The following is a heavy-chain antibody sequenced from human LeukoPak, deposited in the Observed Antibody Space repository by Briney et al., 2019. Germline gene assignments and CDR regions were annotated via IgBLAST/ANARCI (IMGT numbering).Heavy chain of an antibody. V-gene: IGHV3-30*03. Sequence: GRSLRLSCAVSGFTFSSYGMHWVRQAPGKGLEWMAVISYDGSNQYYADSVKGRFTISRDNAKNSLYLQMNSLRAEDTAVYYCARHYGSGSYYFDYWGQGTLVTVSS. J-gene: IGHJ4*02. D-gene: IGHD3-10*01. CDR3: ARHYGSGSYYFDY. CDR1: GFTFSSYG. CDR2: ISYDGSNQ.